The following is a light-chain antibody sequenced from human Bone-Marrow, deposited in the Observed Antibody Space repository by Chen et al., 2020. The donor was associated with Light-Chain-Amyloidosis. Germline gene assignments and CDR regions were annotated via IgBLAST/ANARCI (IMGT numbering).Light chain of an antibody. CDR3: QQDGTSPLA. V-gene: IGKV3-20*01. CDR1: QTISSNY. J-gene: IGKJ4*01. Sequence: EIVLTQSPGTLSLSPREGANLPCRTSQTISSNYLTWYQQQFGKATRLLSYGSSSRATGIPDRFTGSGSGTDFTLTINRLEPEDFAMDYCQQDGTSPLAFGGGTKVEIK. CDR2: GSS.